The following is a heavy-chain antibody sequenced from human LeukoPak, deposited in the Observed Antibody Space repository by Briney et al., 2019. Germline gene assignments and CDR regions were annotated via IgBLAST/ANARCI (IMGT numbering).Heavy chain of an antibody. D-gene: IGHD5-18*01. Sequence: QPGGSLRLPCAASGFPFNIYAMSWVRPAPGKGLEWVSGISDSGRSPYYTESVKGRFTISRDNSKNTVYLQMNNLGVDDTATYFCARHDSFIPYWGQGILVTVSS. CDR3: ARHDSFIPY. V-gene: IGHV3-23*01. CDR2: ISDSGRSP. J-gene: IGHJ4*02. CDR1: GFPFNIYA.